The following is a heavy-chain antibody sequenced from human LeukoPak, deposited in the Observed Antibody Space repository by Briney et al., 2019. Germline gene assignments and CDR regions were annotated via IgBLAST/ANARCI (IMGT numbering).Heavy chain of an antibody. D-gene: IGHD6-19*01. V-gene: IGHV5-51*01. Sequence: MSGESLKISCKTSGYIFTTYWIGWVRQMPGKGLEWMGIIYPGDSDTRYSPSFQGQVTISADKSISTAYLQWSSLKASDTAMYYCARHRVAVAGIDSGDAFDIWGQGTMVTVSS. J-gene: IGHJ3*02. CDR3: ARHRVAVAGIDSGDAFDI. CDR2: IYPGDSDT. CDR1: GYIFTTYW.